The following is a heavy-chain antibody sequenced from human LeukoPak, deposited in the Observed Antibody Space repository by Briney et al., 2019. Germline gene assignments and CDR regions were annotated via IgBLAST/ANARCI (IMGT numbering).Heavy chain of an antibody. CDR2: INHGGSEK. CDR1: GFIHSGYW. Sequence: GGSLRLSRAASGFIHSGYWMSWARQAPGRGLEWVALINHGGSEKYYVDSVKGRFTISRDNAENSLDLQMNSLRAEDTAVYYCARTGAPGTVDYWGQGTLVTVSS. CDR3: ARTGAPGTVDY. D-gene: IGHD6-13*01. J-gene: IGHJ4*02. V-gene: IGHV3-7*01.